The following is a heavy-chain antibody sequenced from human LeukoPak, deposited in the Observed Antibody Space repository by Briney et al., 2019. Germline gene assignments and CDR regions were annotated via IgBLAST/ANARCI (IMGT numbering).Heavy chain of an antibody. CDR1: GVSLNDHY. CDR2: IYISGST. J-gene: IGHJ4*02. V-gene: IGHV4-4*07. Sequence: SETLSLTCSVSGVSLNDHYWTWVRQPAARALEWIGHIYISGSTDYNPSLKSRVTISVDTSKNQFSLKLSSVTAADTAVYYCARAPWGIQPFDYWGQGTLVTVSS. D-gene: IGHD3-16*01. CDR3: ARAPWGIQPFDY.